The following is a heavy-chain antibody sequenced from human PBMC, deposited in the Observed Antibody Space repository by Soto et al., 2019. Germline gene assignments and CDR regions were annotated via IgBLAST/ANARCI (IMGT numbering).Heavy chain of an antibody. CDR1: GGSISSGGYY. CDR2: IYYSGST. J-gene: IGHJ4*02. Sequence: PSETLSLTCTVSGGSISSGGYYWSWIRQHPGKGLEWIGYIYYSGSTYYNPSLKSRVTISVDTSKNQFSLKLSSVTAADTAVYYCARGHFDSRGYSNALDCWGQGTLVTSPQ. D-gene: IGHD3-22*01. CDR3: ARGHFDSRGYSNALDC. V-gene: IGHV4-31*03.